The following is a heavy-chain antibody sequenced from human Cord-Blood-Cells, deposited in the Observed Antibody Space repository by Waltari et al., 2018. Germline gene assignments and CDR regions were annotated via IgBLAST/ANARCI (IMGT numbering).Heavy chain of an antibody. CDR1: GLDFSGYW. V-gene: IGHV3-7*01. Sequence: EVQLVESGGGWVQPGGSLTFSCVASGLDFSGYWRSWVGQAPGQGLEGVAKKKQDESEKYVVASVKGPFTISRGNAKTALYLQMNSLRAEDTAVYYCSRDEWLGDFDYWGQGTLVTVSS. CDR3: SRDEWLGDFDY. D-gene: IGHD3-9*01. J-gene: IGHJ4*02. CDR2: KKQDESEK.